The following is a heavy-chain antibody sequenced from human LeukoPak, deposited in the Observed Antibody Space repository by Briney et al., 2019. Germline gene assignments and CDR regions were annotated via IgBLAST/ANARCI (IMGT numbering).Heavy chain of an antibody. Sequence: SETLSLTCTVSGGSISNSAYYWGWLRQPPGKGLEWIGSIHYTGKTYYNPSLKSRVTVSVDTSKNHFSLKMTSVTAADTAVYYCARRGASLNWFDPWGQGTLVTVPS. CDR3: ARRGASLNWFDP. CDR2: IHYTGKT. J-gene: IGHJ5*02. V-gene: IGHV4-39*02. CDR1: GGSISNSAYY. D-gene: IGHD1-26*01.